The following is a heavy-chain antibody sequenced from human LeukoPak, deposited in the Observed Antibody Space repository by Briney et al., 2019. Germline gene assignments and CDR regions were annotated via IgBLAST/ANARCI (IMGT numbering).Heavy chain of an antibody. Sequence: ASVKVSCKASGGTFSNYAISWVRQAPGQGLEWMGGIIPIFGTANFAQKSQGRVTITTDESTSTAYMELSSLRSEDTAVYYCASRYFGSGSFFYFDFWGQGTLVTVSS. V-gene: IGHV1-69*05. D-gene: IGHD3-10*01. CDR3: ASRYFGSGSFFYFDF. CDR1: GGTFSNYA. CDR2: IIPIFGTA. J-gene: IGHJ4*02.